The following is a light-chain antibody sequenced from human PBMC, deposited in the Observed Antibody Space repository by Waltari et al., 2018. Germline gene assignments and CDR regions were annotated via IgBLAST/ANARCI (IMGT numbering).Light chain of an antibody. CDR1: QSVSSSY. Sequence: EIVLTQSPGTLSLSPGERATLSCRASQSVSSSYLAWYQQKPGQAPRLLIYGASSRATGIPDRFSGSGSGTDFTLTISRLEPEDFAVYYCQQYGSPSTCGGGTKVEIK. CDR3: QQYGSPST. V-gene: IGKV3-20*01. CDR2: GAS. J-gene: IGKJ4*01.